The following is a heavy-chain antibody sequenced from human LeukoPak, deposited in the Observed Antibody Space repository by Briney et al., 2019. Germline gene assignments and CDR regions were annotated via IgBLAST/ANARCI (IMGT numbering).Heavy chain of an antibody. Sequence: SVKVSCKASGGTFSSYAITWVRQAPGQGLEWMGGIIPIFGTANYAQKFQGRVTITADESTSTAYMELSSLRSEDTAVYYCAREGSGWGYYYMDVWGKGTTVTVSS. CDR3: AREGSGWGYYYMDV. V-gene: IGHV1-69*01. J-gene: IGHJ6*03. D-gene: IGHD6-19*01. CDR1: GGTFSSYA. CDR2: IIPIFGTA.